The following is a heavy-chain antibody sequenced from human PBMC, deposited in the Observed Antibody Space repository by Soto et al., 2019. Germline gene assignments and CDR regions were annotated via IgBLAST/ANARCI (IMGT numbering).Heavy chain of an antibody. CDR1: GFTFSNYW. Sequence: EVQLVESGGGLVQPGGSLRLSCAASGFTFSNYWMSWVRQAPGKGLEWVANVKQDGSEKYYVDSVKGRFTISRDNAKNSLSLQMNSLSPEDTAVYYCARDAGHDSGNRRVDYWGQGSLVTVSS. CDR2: VKQDGSEK. D-gene: IGHD4-17*01. J-gene: IGHJ4*02. CDR3: ARDAGHDSGNRRVDY. V-gene: IGHV3-7*01.